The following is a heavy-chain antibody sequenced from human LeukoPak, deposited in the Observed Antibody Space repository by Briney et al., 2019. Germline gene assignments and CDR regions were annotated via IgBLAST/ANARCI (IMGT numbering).Heavy chain of an antibody. CDR1: GFTFTTYW. CDR2: INQDGTEK. J-gene: IGHJ4*02. CDR3: VKVAKYYYGSETYYFFEH. Sequence: GESLRLSCAASGFTFTTYWMSWVRQLPGKGLEWVANINQDGTEKSYVDSVKGRFTISRDNAKNSLDLQMNSLRVEDTAIYYCVKVAKYYYGSETYYFFEHWGQGTPVTASS. V-gene: IGHV3-7*01. D-gene: IGHD3-10*01.